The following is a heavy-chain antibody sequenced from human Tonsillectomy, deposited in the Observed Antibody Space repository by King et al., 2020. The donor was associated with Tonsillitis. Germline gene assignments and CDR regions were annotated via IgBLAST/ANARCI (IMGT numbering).Heavy chain of an antibody. CDR2: IYSTGST. CDR1: GGSISSGGHY. Sequence: QLQESGPGLAKPSQTLSLTCTVSGGSISSGGHYWSWIRQHPGKGLEWIGYIYSTGSTYYNPSLKSRVTISVDTSKNKFSLKVNSVTAADTAVYFCASGARFDSSNYLWFDPWGQGTRVTVSS. V-gene: IGHV4-31*03. D-gene: IGHD3-22*01. CDR3: ASGARFDSSNYLWFDP. J-gene: IGHJ5*02.